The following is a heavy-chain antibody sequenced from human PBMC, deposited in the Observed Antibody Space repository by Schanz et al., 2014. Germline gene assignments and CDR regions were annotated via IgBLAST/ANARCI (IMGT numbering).Heavy chain of an antibody. Sequence: EVQLVQSGGGLVQPGGSLRLSCAASGFTFSSHWMHWVRQDPGKGLVWVARINSVGSNTDYADSVTGRFTISRDNAKNTIYLQMNTLRAEDTAVDYCARDQGYTTSWHIFDLWGQGTLVTVSS. V-gene: IGHV3-74*01. D-gene: IGHD6-13*01. CDR3: ARDQGYTTSWHIFDL. CDR2: INSVGSNT. J-gene: IGHJ4*02. CDR1: GFTFSSHW.